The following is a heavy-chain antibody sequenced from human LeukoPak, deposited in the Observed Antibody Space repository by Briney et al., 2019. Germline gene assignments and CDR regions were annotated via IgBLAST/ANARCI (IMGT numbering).Heavy chain of an antibody. CDR1: GGSFSGHY. D-gene: IGHD6-13*01. CDR2: INHSGST. V-gene: IGHV4-34*01. J-gene: IGHJ4*02. Sequence: SETRSLTCPVYGGSFSGHYWSWIRQPPGKGLEWIGEINHSGSTKYNPSLKSRVTISVDTSKNQFSLKLSSVPAADTAVYYCARSSIAAADSFDYWGQGTLVTVSS. CDR3: ARSSIAAADSFDY.